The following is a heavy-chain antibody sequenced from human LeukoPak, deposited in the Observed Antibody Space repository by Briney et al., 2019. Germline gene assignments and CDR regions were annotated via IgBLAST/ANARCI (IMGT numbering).Heavy chain of an antibody. J-gene: IGHJ3*02. V-gene: IGHV3-21*01. Sequence: PGGSLRLSCAASGFTFSSYSMNWVRQAPGKGLEWVSSISSSSYIYYADSVKGRFTISRDNAKNSLYLQMNSLRAEDTAVYYCARDSGIYYGFDAFDIWGQGTMVTVSS. CDR1: GFTFSSYS. CDR2: ISSSSYI. CDR3: ARDSGIYYGFDAFDI. D-gene: IGHD1-26*01.